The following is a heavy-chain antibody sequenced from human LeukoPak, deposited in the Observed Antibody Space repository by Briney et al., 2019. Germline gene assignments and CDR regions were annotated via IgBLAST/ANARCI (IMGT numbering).Heavy chain of an antibody. CDR3: ARVYCSSTSCLFDY. V-gene: IGHV4-61*02. CDR1: GGSISSGGYY. CDR2: VHTSGST. D-gene: IGHD2-2*01. J-gene: IGHJ4*02. Sequence: SETLSLTCTVSGGSISSGGYYWSWIRQHPGKGLEWIGRVHTSGSTNYNPSLKSRVTMSVDTSKNQFSLKLSSVTAADTAVYYCARVYCSSTSCLFDYWGQGTLVTVSS.